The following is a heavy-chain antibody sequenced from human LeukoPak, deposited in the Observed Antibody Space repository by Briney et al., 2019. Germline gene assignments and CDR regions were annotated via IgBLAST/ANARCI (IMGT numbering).Heavy chain of an antibody. J-gene: IGHJ4*02. CDR2: IFYSGNT. Sequence: SETLSLTCTVSGGSISSYYWSWIRQPPGKGLEWIGSIFYSGNTYYNPSPKSRVTISVDTSKSQFSLKLSSVTAADTAVYYCARLYAGTRPPDYWGQGTLVTVSS. CDR1: GGSISSYY. D-gene: IGHD2-2*02. CDR3: ARLYAGTRPPDY. V-gene: IGHV4-39*01.